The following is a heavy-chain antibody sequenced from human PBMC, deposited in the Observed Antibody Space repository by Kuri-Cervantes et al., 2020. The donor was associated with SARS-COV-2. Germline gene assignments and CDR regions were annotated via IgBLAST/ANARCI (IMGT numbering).Heavy chain of an antibody. Sequence: GESLKISCAASGFMFSNYWMNWVRQPKGKGLEWVAKVKADGSETYYADSVKGRFIVSRDNVKKSLDLQMNSLRLEDTAIYYCARDKFGTYDYDGGGYYTSSDHWFDHWGQGTRVTVSS. J-gene: IGHJ5*02. D-gene: IGHD3-22*01. CDR2: VKADGSET. CDR1: GFMFSNYW. CDR3: ARDKFGTYDYDGGGYYTSSDHWFDH. V-gene: IGHV3-7*05.